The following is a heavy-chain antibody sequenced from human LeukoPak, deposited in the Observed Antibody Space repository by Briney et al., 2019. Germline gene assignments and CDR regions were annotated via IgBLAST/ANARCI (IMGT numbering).Heavy chain of an antibody. CDR2: TGGSDDNT. J-gene: IGHJ4*02. CDR3: TKDLMTGFSSGWYFAY. CDR1: GFAFNGYA. V-gene: IGHV3-23*01. Sequence: PGGSLRLSCEGSGFAFNGYAFSWVRQAPGKGLEWVAVTGGSDDNTHYADSVKGRFTISRDNSEKRLLLQMNSLRPDDSALYYCTKDLMTGFSSGWYFAYWGQGTLVTVSS. D-gene: IGHD6-19*01.